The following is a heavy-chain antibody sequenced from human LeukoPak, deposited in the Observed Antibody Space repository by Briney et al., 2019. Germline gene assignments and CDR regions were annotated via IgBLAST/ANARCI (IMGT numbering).Heavy chain of an antibody. J-gene: IGHJ3*02. D-gene: IGHD3-10*01. CDR2: ISSSSSYI. Sequence: GGSLRLSCAASGFTFSSYSMNWVRQAPGKGLEWVSSISSSSSYIYYADSVKGRFTISRDNAKNSLYLQMNSLRAEDTAVYYCAREVLLWFVELYAFDIWGQGTMVTVSS. CDR3: AREVLLWFVELYAFDI. V-gene: IGHV3-21*01. CDR1: GFTFSSYS.